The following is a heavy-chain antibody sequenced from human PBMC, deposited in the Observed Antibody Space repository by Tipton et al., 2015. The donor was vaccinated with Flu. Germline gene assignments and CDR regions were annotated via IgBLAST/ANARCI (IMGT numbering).Heavy chain of an antibody. V-gene: IGHV3-48*03. D-gene: IGHD6-19*01. CDR3: ARGPEEWLYPKYYYYGMDV. CDR1: GFTFSSYE. CDR2: ISSSGSTI. Sequence: SLRLSCAASGFTFSSYEMNWVRQAPGKGLEWVSYISSSGSTIYYADSVKGRFTISRDNAKNSLYLQMNSLRAEDTAVYYCARGPEEWLYPKYYYYGMDVWGQGTTVTVSS. J-gene: IGHJ6*02.